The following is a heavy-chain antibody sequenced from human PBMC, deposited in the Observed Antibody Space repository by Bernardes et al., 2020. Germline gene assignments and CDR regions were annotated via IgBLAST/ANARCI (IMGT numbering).Heavy chain of an antibody. Sequence: SETLSLTCAVSGGSISSTIYWSWVRQPPGKGLEWIGEIYHSGNTNYNPSLKSRVTISVDKSRNQFSLKLSSVTAADTAVYYCARDLIGHSGSLLYWGQGTLVTVSS. D-gene: IGHD5-12*01. CDR2: IYHSGNT. CDR3: ARDLIGHSGSLLY. V-gene: IGHV4-4*02. J-gene: IGHJ4*02. CDR1: GGSISSTIY.